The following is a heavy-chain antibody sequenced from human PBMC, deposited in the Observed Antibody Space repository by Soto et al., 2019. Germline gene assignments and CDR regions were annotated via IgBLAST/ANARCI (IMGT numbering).Heavy chain of an antibody. CDR2: LSGSGVST. CDR1: GFPFSNYA. CDR3: ARDRVRYYYDSSGYPQGMDV. Sequence: HPGGSLRLSCVASGFPFSNYAMTWVRQAPGKGLEWVSALSGSGVSTYYADSVMGRFTISRDNSKNTVYLQMNSLRAEDTAVYYCARDRVRYYYDSSGYPQGMDVWGQGTSVTVSS. D-gene: IGHD3-22*01. V-gene: IGHV3-23*01. J-gene: IGHJ6*02.